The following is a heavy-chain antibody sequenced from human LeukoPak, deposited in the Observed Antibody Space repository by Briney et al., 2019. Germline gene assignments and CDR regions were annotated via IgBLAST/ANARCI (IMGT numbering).Heavy chain of an antibody. V-gene: IGHV3-23*01. D-gene: IGHD6-19*01. CDR1: GFSFSSYA. CDR2: ISGSGGIT. J-gene: IGHJ5*02. Sequence: GGSLRLSCAASGFSFSSYAMSWVRQAPGKGLEWVSSISGSGGITYYADSVKGRFTISRDNSKNTLYLQMNSLRAEDTAVYYCTTGGIPVAGRGRNWFDPWGQGTLVTVSS. CDR3: TTGGIPVAGRGRNWFDP.